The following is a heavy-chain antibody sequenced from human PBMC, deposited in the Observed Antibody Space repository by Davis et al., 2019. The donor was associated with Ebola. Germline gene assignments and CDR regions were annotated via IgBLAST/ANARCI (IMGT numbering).Heavy chain of an antibody. Sequence: ASVKVSCKASGYTFTSYGISWVRQAPGQGLEWMGWISAYNGNTNYAQKLQGRVTMTTDTSTSTAYMELRSLRSDETAVYYSARDPNRGGYCSGGSCYSIVYYYGMDVWGQGTTVTVSS. CDR2: ISAYNGNT. CDR1: GYTFTSYG. D-gene: IGHD2-15*01. J-gene: IGHJ6*02. V-gene: IGHV1-18*01. CDR3: ARDPNRGGYCSGGSCYSIVYYYGMDV.